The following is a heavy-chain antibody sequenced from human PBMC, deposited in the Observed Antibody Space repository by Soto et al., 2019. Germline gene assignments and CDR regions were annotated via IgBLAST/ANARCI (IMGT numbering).Heavy chain of an antibody. V-gene: IGHV1-46*03. D-gene: IGHD4-17*01. J-gene: IGHJ6*03. CDR1: GYTFTSYY. CDR3: ARESLREIYYYYYYMDV. CDR2: INPSGGST. Sequence: ASVKVSCKASGYTFTSYYMHWVRQAPGQGLEWMGIINPSGGSTSYAQKFQGRVTMTRDTSTSTVYMELSSLRSEDTAVYYCARESLREIYYYYYYMDVWGKGTTVTVSS.